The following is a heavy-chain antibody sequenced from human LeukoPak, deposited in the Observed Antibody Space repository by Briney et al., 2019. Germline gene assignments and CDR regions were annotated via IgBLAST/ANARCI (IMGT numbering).Heavy chain of an antibody. CDR3: ARDRVGPGYCSSTSCYQYYFDY. D-gene: IGHD2-2*01. CDR1: GGTFSSYA. V-gene: IGHV1-69*01. Sequence: TSVKVSCKASGGTFSSYAISWVRQAPGQGLEWMGGIIPIFGTANYAQKFQGRVTITADESTSTAYMELSSLRSEDTAVYYCARDRVGPGYCSSTSCYQYYFDYWGQGTLVTVSS. CDR2: IIPIFGTA. J-gene: IGHJ4*02.